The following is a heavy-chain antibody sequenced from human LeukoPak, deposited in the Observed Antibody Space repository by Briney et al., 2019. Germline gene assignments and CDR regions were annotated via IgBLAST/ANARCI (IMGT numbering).Heavy chain of an antibody. D-gene: IGHD4-23*01. J-gene: IGHJ4*02. Sequence: GGSLRLSCAASGFTFSNYAMSWVRQAPGKGLEWVSAISGSGGRTYYPDSVRGRFTISRDNSKNTLSLQTNSLRAEDTAVYYCAKEQNSKGYFDYWGQGTLVTVSS. V-gene: IGHV3-23*01. CDR2: ISGSGGRT. CDR3: AKEQNSKGYFDY. CDR1: GFTFSNYA.